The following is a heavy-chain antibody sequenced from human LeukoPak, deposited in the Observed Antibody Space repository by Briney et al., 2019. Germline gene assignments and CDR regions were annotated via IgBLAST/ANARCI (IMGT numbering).Heavy chain of an antibody. Sequence: ASVKVSCKASGYTFTSYYMHWVRQALGQGLEWMGIINPSGGSTSYAQKFQGRVTMTRDTSTSTVYMELSGMRSEDTAVYYCARDLGGYGVPTFDYWGQGTLVTVSS. J-gene: IGHJ4*02. D-gene: IGHD4-17*01. V-gene: IGHV1-46*01. CDR2: INPSGGST. CDR1: GYTFTSYY. CDR3: ARDLGGYGVPTFDY.